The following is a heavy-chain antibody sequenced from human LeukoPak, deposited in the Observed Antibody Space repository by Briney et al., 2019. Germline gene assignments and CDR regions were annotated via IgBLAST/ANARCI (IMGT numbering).Heavy chain of an antibody. CDR3: ARGHQLDY. CDR2: IYYSGST. Sequence: PSETLSLTCTVSGGSISSYYWSWIRQPPGKGLEWIGYIYYSGSTYYNPSLNSRLTISVDTSKNQFSLKLSSVTAADTAVYYCARGHQLDYWGQGILVTVSS. D-gene: IGHD2-2*01. J-gene: IGHJ4*02. V-gene: IGHV4-59*08. CDR1: GGSISSYY.